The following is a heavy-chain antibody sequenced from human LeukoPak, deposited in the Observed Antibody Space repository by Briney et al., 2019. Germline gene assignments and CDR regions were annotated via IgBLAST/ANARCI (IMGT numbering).Heavy chain of an antibody. D-gene: IGHD3-9*01. CDR3: ARDVGTTGWHTYDF. J-gene: IGHJ4*02. Sequence: SQTLSLTCAISGDSVSSNNGAWNWIRHSPSRLPEWLGRTYYRSKWYNDYAGSLMSRITISPDTSKNQFSLQVYSVTPEDTAVYYCARDVGTTGWHTYDFWGQGTLVIVSS. V-gene: IGHV6-1*01. CDR1: GDSVSSNNGA. CDR2: TYYRSKWYN.